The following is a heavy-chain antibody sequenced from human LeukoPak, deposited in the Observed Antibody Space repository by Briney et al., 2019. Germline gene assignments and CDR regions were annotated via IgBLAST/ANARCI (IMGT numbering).Heavy chain of an antibody. V-gene: IGHV3-21*01. CDR2: ISSSSSYI. CDR3: ARDRELYYYDGSGYYFDY. D-gene: IGHD3-22*01. J-gene: IGHJ4*02. Sequence: GGSLRLSCAASGFTFSSYSMNWVRQAPGKGLEWASSISSSSSYIYYADSVKGRFTISRDNAKNSLDLQMNSLRAEDTAVYYCARDRELYYYDGSGYYFDYWGQGTLVTVSS. CDR1: GFTFSSYS.